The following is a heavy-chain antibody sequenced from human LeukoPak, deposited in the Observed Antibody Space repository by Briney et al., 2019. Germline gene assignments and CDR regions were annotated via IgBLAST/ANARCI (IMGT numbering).Heavy chain of an antibody. V-gene: IGHV3-30*04. CDR3: ASLRIAVAGNFDY. CDR1: GFTFSSYA. J-gene: IGHJ4*02. Sequence: SGGSLRFSCAASGFTFSSYAMHWIRKAPGKGLQWVAVISYDGSNKYYADSVKGRFTISRDNSKNTLYLQMNSLRAEDTAVYYCASLRIAVAGNFDYWGQGTLVTVSS. CDR2: ISYDGSNK. D-gene: IGHD6-19*01.